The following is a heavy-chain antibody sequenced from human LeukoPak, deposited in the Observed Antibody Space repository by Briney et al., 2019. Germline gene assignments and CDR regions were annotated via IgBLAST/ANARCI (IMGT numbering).Heavy chain of an antibody. CDR3: ARGSQLWLPFDY. Sequence: SETLPLTCTVSGGSISSYYWSWIRQPPGKGLEWIGYIYYSGSTNYNPSLKSRVTISVDTSKNQFSLKLSSVTAADTAVYYCARGSQLWLPFDYWGQGTLVTVSS. V-gene: IGHV4-59*01. D-gene: IGHD5-18*01. J-gene: IGHJ4*02. CDR1: GGSISSYY. CDR2: IYYSGST.